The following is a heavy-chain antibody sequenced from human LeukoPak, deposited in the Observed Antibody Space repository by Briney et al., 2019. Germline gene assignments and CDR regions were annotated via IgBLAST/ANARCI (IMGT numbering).Heavy chain of an antibody. CDR3: AGGELAVAGASYYYYGMDV. V-gene: IGHV4-39*01. D-gene: IGHD6-19*01. J-gene: IGHJ6*02. CDR2: IYYSGST. CDR1: GGSISSSSYY. Sequence: SETLSLTCTVSGGSISSSSYYWGWIRQPPGKGLEGIGSIYYSGSTYYNPSLKSRVTISVDTSKNQFSLKLSSVTAADTAVYYCAGGELAVAGASYYYYGMDVWGQGTTVTVSS.